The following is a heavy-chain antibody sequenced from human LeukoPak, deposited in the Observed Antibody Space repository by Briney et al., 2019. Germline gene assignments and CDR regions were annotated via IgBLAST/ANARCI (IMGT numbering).Heavy chain of an antibody. CDR1: GFTFSNVW. V-gene: IGHV3-15*01. CDR2: IRSQTAGGTT. D-gene: IGHD1-14*01. J-gene: IGHJ4*02. CDR3: VREPHFDY. Sequence: PGGSLRLSCAASGFTFSNVWMSWVRQAPGKGLEWVGGIRSQTAGGTTDYAAPVKGRFTISRDDSKGTLFLQMVSLKTEDTALYYCVREPHFDYWGQGTLVTVSS.